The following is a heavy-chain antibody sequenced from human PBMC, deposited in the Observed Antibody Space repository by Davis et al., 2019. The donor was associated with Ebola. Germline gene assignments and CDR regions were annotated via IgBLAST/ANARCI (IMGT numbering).Heavy chain of an antibody. CDR3: ASGEGSSPNFDY. CDR1: GGSISSYY. D-gene: IGHD6-6*01. J-gene: IGHJ4*02. V-gene: IGHV4-59*01. Sequence: PSETLSLTCTVSGGSISSYYWSWIRQPPGKGLEWIGYIYYSGSTNYNPSLKSRVTISVDTSKNQFSLKLSSVTAADTAVYYCASGEGSSPNFDYWGQGTLVTVSS. CDR2: IYYSGST.